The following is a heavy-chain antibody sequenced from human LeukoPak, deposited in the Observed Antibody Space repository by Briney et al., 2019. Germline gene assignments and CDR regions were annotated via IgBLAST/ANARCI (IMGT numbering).Heavy chain of an antibody. CDR1: GGSFSGYY. D-gene: IGHD3-9*01. J-gene: IGHJ4*02. Sequence: SETLSLTCAVYGGSFSGYYWRWIRQPPGKGLEWIGEINHSGSTNYNPSLKSRVTISVDTSKNQFSLKLSSVTAADTAVYYCARRGGDILTGYDHIGRGFDYWGQGTLVTVSS. V-gene: IGHV4-34*01. CDR2: INHSGST. CDR3: ARRGGDILTGYDHIGRGFDY.